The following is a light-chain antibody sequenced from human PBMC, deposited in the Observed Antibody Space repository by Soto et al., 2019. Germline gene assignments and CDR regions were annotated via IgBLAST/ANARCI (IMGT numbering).Light chain of an antibody. V-gene: IGLV1-40*01. CDR3: QSYAGSLNGYD. Sequence: QSVLTQPPAVSGAPGQSVTISCAGSSSNIGAGYEVHWYQQLPGTVPKLLTYGNSYRPAGVPDRFSASKSGTSASLAIPGLQAEDEDDYYCQSYAGSLNGYDFGTGTKVPV. CDR2: GNS. J-gene: IGLJ1*01. CDR1: SSNIGAGYE.